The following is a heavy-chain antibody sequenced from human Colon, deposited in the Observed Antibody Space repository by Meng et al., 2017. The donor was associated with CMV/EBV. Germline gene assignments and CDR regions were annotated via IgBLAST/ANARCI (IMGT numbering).Heavy chain of an antibody. CDR1: GFTFSNYW. J-gene: IGHJ4*01. CDR3: ARDLNFCRGYYDY. Sequence: GESLKISCAASGFTFSNYWMHWVRQTPGKGLVWVSLINGDGSSTRFGDSVKGRFTISRDNAKNIIYLEMNSLRAEDTGVYFCARDLNFCRGYYDYWGHGTPVTVSS. D-gene: IGHD3-3*01. V-gene: IGHV3-74*01. CDR2: INGDGSST.